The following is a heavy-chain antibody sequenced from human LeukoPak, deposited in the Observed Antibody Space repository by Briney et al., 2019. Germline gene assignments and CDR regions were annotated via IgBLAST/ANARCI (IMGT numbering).Heavy chain of an antibody. CDR3: ARDLKGAYCGGDCSYDAFDI. D-gene: IGHD2-21*02. J-gene: IGHJ3*02. CDR1: GFTFSDYY. CDR2: ISSSGSTI. V-gene: IGHV3-11*04. Sequence: GGSLRLSCAASGFTFSDYYMSWIRQAPGKGLEWVSYISSSGSTIYYADSVKGRFTISRDNAKNSLYLQMNSLRAEDTAVYYCARDLKGAYCGGDCSYDAFDIWGQGTMVTVSS.